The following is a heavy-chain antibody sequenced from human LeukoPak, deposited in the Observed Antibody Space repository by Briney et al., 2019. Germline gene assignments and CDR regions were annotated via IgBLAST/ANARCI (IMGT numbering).Heavy chain of an antibody. CDR3: ARQGAAGKYYYYYMDV. CDR1: GYSFTTHW. V-gene: IGHV5-51*01. CDR2: IYPSDSDT. Sequence: GESLKISCKGSGYSFTTHWIGWVRQMPGKGLEWMGIIYPSDSDTRYSPSFQGQVTISADKSNSTAYLQWSSLKASDTAMYYCARQGAAGKYYYYYMDVWGKGTTVTVSS. D-gene: IGHD6-13*01. J-gene: IGHJ6*03.